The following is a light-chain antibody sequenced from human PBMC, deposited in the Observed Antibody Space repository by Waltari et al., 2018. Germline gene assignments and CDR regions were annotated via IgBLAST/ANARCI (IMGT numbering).Light chain of an antibody. V-gene: IGLV2-14*01. CDR2: EVT. CDR1: SSAVGGYNS. Sequence: QSALTQPASVSGSPGQSITLSCSGTSSAVGGYNSVSWYQHHPGKAPKLMIYEVTYRPSGVSDRFSGSKSGNTASLTISGLQAEDEADYYCSSYTSSSTRVFGGGTKVTVL. CDR3: SSYTSSSTRV. J-gene: IGLJ2*01.